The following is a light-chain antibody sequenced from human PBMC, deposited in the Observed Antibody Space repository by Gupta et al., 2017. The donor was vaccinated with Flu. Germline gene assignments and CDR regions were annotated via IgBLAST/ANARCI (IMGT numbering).Light chain of an antibody. CDR3: QQFGSIPFT. CDR2: EAS. Sequence: SPDTLSLSPGDRATLSCRASQGVSSNFLAWYQQKPGQAPRLLMSEASYRAAGIPDRFSGSGSGTDFTLTISRLEPGDVAVYYCQQFGSIPFTFGPGTKVDIK. CDR1: QGVSSNF. J-gene: IGKJ3*01. V-gene: IGKV3-20*01.